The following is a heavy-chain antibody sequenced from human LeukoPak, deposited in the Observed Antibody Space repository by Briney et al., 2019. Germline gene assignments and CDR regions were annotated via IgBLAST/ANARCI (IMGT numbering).Heavy chain of an antibody. Sequence: ASVKVSCKASGYTFTRYYIHWVRQAPGQGLEWMGIINPADGSASYQERFQGRVTVTRDTSTSTVYMELSSLRSEDMAMYYCARVSGGSYDYWGQGTLVTVSS. CDR2: INPADGSA. V-gene: IGHV1-46*01. CDR3: ARVSGGSYDY. J-gene: IGHJ4*02. CDR1: GYTFTRYY. D-gene: IGHD3-10*02.